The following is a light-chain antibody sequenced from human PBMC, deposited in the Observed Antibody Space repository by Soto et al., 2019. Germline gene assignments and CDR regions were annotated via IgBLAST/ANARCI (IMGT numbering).Light chain of an antibody. V-gene: IGKV3-15*01. J-gene: IGKJ1*01. Sequence: ETVLTQSPGTLSLSPGDRATLSCRASQSVSSSYLAWYQQKPGQAPRLLIYIASTRAAGIPARFSGSGSGTEFTLTISSLQSEDSAIYYCQQYNNWPSWTFGQWTKVDI. CDR1: QSVSSSY. CDR3: QQYNNWPSWT. CDR2: IAS.